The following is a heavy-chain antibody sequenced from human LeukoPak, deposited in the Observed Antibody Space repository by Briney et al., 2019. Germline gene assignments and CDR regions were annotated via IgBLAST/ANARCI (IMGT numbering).Heavy chain of an antibody. Sequence: SETLSLTCTVSGGSISSYHWSWIRQPPGKGLEWIGFFYYSGSTNYNPSLKSRVIISVDTSKNQFSLKLSSVTAADTAVYYCARAPYGSATNNYYMDVWGKGTTVTVSS. CDR1: GGSISSYH. V-gene: IGHV4-59*01. CDR3: ARAPYGSATNNYYMDV. CDR2: FYYSGST. D-gene: IGHD3-10*01. J-gene: IGHJ6*03.